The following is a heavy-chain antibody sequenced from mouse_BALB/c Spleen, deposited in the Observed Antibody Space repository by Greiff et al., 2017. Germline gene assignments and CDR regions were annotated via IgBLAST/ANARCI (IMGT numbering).Heavy chain of an antibody. CDR3: ARALVGYYAMDY. D-gene: IGHD1-1*02. CDR2: ISDGGSYT. CDR1: GFTFSDYY. J-gene: IGHJ4*01. Sequence: EVQLVESGGGLVKPGGSLKLSCAASGFTFSDYYMYWVRQTPEKRLEWVATISDGGSYTYYPDSVKGRFTISRDNAKNNLYLQMSSLKSEDTAMYYCARALVGYYAMDYWGQGTSVTVSS. V-gene: IGHV5-4*02.